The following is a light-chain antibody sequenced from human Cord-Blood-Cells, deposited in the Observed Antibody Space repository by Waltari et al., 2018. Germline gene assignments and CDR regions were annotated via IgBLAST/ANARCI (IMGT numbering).Light chain of an antibody. CDR3: QAWDNSTWV. J-gene: IGLJ3*02. CDR2: KDS. CDR1: KLGDKY. V-gene: IGLV3-1*01. Sequence: SYELTQPPSVSVSPGQTASITCSGDKLGDKYACWYQQKPGQSPVLVIYKDSKRPSGIPERFSGSNSGNTATLTISGTQAMDEADYYCQAWDNSTWVFGGGTKLTVL.